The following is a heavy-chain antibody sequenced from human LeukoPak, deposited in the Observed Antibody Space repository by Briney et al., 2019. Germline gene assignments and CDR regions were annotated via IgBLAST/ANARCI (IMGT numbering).Heavy chain of an antibody. J-gene: IGHJ4*02. D-gene: IGHD5-24*01. CDR2: ISSSGSTI. Sequence: GGSLRLSCAASGFTFSSYEVNWVRQAPGKGLEWVSYISSSGSTIYYADSVKGRFTISRDNAKNSLYLQMNSLRAEDTAVYYCAREIKAVVATIIFDYWGQGTLVTVSS. CDR1: GFTFSSYE. V-gene: IGHV3-48*03. CDR3: AREIKAVVATIIFDY.